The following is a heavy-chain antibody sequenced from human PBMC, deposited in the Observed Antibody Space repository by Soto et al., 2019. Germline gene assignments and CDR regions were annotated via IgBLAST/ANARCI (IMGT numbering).Heavy chain of an antibody. D-gene: IGHD2-15*01. CDR1: GGSISSYY. CDR3: ARVRDCSGGTCYSWWFDP. V-gene: IGHV4-59*01. CDR2: IYYSGST. J-gene: IGHJ5*02. Sequence: SETLSLTCTVSGGSISSYYWSWIRQPPGKGLEWIGHIYYSGSTNYNPSLKSRVTISVDTSKNQLSLKLSSVTAADTAVYYCARVRDCSGGTCYSWWFDPWGQGTQVTVSS.